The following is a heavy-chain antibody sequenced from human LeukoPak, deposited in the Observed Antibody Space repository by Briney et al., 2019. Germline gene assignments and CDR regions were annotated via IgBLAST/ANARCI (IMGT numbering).Heavy chain of an antibody. CDR3: AKDRWQQQLVLDY. D-gene: IGHD6-13*01. J-gene: IGHJ4*02. CDR2: ISSSSSYI. CDR1: GFTFSSYS. Sequence: PGGSLRLSCAASGFTFSSYSMNWVRQAPGKGLEWVSSISSSSSYIYYADSVKGRFTISRDNSKNTLYLQMNSLRAEDTAVYYCAKDRWQQQLVLDYWGQGTLVTVSS. V-gene: IGHV3-21*01.